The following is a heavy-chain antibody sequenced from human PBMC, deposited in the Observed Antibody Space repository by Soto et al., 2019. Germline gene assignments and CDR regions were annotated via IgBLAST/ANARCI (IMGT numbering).Heavy chain of an antibody. CDR2: VSYSGST. CDR1: GGAIGGYY. Sequence: SETLSLTCSLSGGAIGGYYWSWIRQPPGKALEWIGYVSYSGSTDYHPSLKSRVSISIDTSKNQFSLKMISVTAADTAVYYCARHRSDSGWFSFDPWGQGALVT. D-gene: IGHD6-19*01. CDR3: ARHRSDSGWFSFDP. J-gene: IGHJ5*02. V-gene: IGHV4-59*08.